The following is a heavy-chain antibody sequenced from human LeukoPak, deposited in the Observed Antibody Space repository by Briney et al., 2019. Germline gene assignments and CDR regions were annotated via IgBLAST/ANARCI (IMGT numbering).Heavy chain of an antibody. D-gene: IGHD6-13*01. Sequence: GGSLRLSCAASGFTFSDYYMSWIRQAPGKGLEWVSYISSSGSTIYYADSVKGRFTISRDNAKNSLYLQMNSLRAEDTAVYYCAKDRSSSWFPFDPWGQGTLVTVSS. V-gene: IGHV3-11*04. CDR2: ISSSGSTI. CDR3: AKDRSSSWFPFDP. CDR1: GFTFSDYY. J-gene: IGHJ5*02.